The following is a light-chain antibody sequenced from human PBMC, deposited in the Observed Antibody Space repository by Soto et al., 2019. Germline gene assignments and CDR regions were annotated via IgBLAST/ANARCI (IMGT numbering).Light chain of an antibody. CDR2: DAS. CDR3: HQYNNWPPLT. Sequence: IVMTQSPATLSVSPGERASLSCRASQSISNNLAWYQQKRGQAPRLLIYDASTRAPGTPARFSGSGSGTDFTLTISSLQSEDFAIYYCHQYNNWPPLTFGGGTKVEI. CDR1: QSISNN. V-gene: IGKV3-15*01. J-gene: IGKJ4*01.